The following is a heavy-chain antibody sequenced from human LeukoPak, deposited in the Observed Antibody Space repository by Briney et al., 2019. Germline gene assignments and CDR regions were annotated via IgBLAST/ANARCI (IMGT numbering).Heavy chain of an antibody. V-gene: IGHV1-18*01. CDR3: ARNHHDYADYVFAFDI. J-gene: IGHJ3*02. Sequence: GASVRLSCKASGYTFTSYGSSWVRQAPGQGLEWMGWISAYKGNKNYAQNLQGRVTMTTDTSTKTSLIVRTSIRADEPAVYYWARNHHDYADYVFAFDIWGQGTMVTVSS. CDR1: GYTFTSYG. D-gene: IGHD4-17*01. CDR2: ISAYKGNK.